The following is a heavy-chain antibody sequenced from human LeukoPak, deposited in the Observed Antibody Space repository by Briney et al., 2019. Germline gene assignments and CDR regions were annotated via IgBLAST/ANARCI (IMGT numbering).Heavy chain of an antibody. CDR3: ARRDSYGLFFDI. CDR1: GASISSYY. J-gene: IGHJ3*02. CDR2: IYYSGST. D-gene: IGHD5-18*01. V-gene: IGHV4-59*01. Sequence: SETLSLTCTVSGASISSYYWSWIRQPPGKGLEWIGYIYYSGSTNYNPSLKSRVTISVDTSKNQFSLKLSSVTAADTAVYYCARRDSYGLFFDIWGQGTMVTVSS.